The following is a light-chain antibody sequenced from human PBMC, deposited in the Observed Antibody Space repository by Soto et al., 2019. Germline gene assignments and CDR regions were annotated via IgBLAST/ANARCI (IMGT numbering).Light chain of an antibody. CDR2: EVT. Sequence: QSALTQPASVSGSPGQSISISCTGTSSDVGGYNYVAWYLQHPGEAPKLMIYEVTNRPSGVSSRFSGSKSGNTASLTISALQAEDEADYYCTSYTIKNTWVFGGGTKLTVL. CDR1: SSDVGGYNY. CDR3: TSYTIKNTWV. J-gene: IGLJ3*02. V-gene: IGLV2-14*01.